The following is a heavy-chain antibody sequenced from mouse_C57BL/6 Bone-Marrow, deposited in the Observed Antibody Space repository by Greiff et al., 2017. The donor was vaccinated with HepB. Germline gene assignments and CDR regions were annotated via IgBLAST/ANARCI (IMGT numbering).Heavy chain of an antibody. CDR3: ARREYYFDY. CDR2: ISYDGSN. V-gene: IGHV3-6*01. CDR1: GYSITSGYY. J-gene: IGHJ2*01. Sequence: DVQLQESGPGLVKPSQSLSLTCSVTGYSITSGYYWNWIRQFPGNKLEWMGYISYDGSNNYNPSLKNRISITRDTSKNQFFLKLNSVTTEDTATYYCARREYYFDYWGQGTTLTVSS.